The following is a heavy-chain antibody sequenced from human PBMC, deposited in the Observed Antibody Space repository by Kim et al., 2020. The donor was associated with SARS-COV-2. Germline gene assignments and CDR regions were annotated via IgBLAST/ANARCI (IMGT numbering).Heavy chain of an antibody. D-gene: IGHD2-15*01. J-gene: IGHJ3*02. CDR2: IYYSGST. CDR3: ARHAVVVVAATPYDAFDI. Sequence: SETLSLTCTVSGGSISSYYWSWIRQPPGKGLEWIGYIYYSGSTNYNPSLKSRVTISVDTSKNQFSLKLSSVTAADTAVYYCARHAVVVVAATPYDAFDI. CDR1: GGSISSYY. V-gene: IGHV4-59*08.